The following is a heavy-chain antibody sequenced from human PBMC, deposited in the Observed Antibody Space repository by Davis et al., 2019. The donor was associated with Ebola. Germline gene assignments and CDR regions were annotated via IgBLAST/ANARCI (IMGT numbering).Heavy chain of an antibody. V-gene: IGHV3-23*01. J-gene: IGHJ6*02. CDR3: ARDDRGDSSSLYYYGMDV. CDR2: ISGSGGST. D-gene: IGHD6-6*01. CDR1: GFTFSSYA. Sequence: GGSLRLSCAASGFTFSSYAMSWVRQAPGKGLEWVSAISGSGGSTYYADSVKGRFTISRDNSKNTLYLQMNSLRAEDTAVYYCARDDRGDSSSLYYYGMDVWGQGTTVTVSS.